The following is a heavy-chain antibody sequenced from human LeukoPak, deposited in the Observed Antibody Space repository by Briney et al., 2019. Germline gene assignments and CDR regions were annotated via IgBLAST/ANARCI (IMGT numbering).Heavy chain of an antibody. CDR1: GYTFHIYG. V-gene: IGHV1-18*01. CDR3: ARVGQYTCVGEDDY. J-gene: IGHJ4*02. CDR2: ISAYNGNT. Sequence: ASVKVSCKASGYTFHIYGISWVRQAPGQGLEWMGWISAYNGNTNYAQQLQGRVTMTTDTSTSTAYMELRSLRSDDTAVYYCARVGQYTCVGEDDYWGQGTLVTVSS. D-gene: IGHD3-16*01.